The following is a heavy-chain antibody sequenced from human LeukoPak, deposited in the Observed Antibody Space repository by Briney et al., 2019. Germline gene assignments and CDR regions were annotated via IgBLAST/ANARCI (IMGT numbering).Heavy chain of an antibody. D-gene: IGHD3-10*01. CDR2: IYYSGST. V-gene: IGHV4-61*05. CDR1: GGSISSSTSY. Sequence: SETLSLTCTVSGGSISSSTSYWGWIRQPPEKALEWIGSIYYSGSTYYSGTTYYNPSLKSRVTVSVDTSKNQFSLKLSSVTAADTAVYYCAGPSSPFDYWGQGTLVTVSS. J-gene: IGHJ4*02. CDR3: AGPSSPFDY.